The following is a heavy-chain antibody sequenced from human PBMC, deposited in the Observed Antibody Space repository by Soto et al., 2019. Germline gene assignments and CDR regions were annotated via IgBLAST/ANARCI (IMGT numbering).Heavy chain of an antibody. D-gene: IGHD3-22*01. CDR3: MLGSGWKDFDY. V-gene: IGHV4-39*01. Sequence: SETLSLTCTVSGGSISGSSYYWGWIRQPPGKGLEWIGNIYYSGSTYYNPSLKSRVAISVDTSKNQFSLKLSSVTAADTAVYYCMLGSGWKDFDYWGQGTLVTVSS. CDR2: IYYSGST. J-gene: IGHJ4*02. CDR1: GGSISGSSYY.